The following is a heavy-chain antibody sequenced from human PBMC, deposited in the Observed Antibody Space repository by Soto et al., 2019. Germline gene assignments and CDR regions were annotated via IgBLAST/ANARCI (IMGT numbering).Heavy chain of an antibody. CDR1: GFTVSNNY. Sequence: EVQLVESGGGLIQPGGSLRLSCAVPGFTVSNNYMSWVRQAPGKGLEGVSVIYSGGYTAYGDSVKGRFTISRDNSKNHLYLQKNARGAADPAVFYCGTDPGGGGYWGQGTLVTVSS. CDR3: GTDPGGGGY. V-gene: IGHV3-53*01. CDR2: IYSGGYT. J-gene: IGHJ4*02. D-gene: IGHD3-10*01.